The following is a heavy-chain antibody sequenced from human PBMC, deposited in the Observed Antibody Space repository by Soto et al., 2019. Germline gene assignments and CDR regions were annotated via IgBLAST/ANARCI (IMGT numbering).Heavy chain of an antibody. D-gene: IGHD3-9*01. V-gene: IGHV4-39*01. CDR1: GGSISSSSYY. J-gene: IGHJ4*02. Sequence: PSETLSLTCTVSGGSISSSSYYWGWIRQPPGKGLEWIGSIYYSGSTYYNPSLKSRVTISVDTSKNQFSLKLSSVTAADTAVYYCARSADILTGYFNFDDWGQGTLVTVSS. CDR3: ARSADILTGYFNFDD. CDR2: IYYSGST.